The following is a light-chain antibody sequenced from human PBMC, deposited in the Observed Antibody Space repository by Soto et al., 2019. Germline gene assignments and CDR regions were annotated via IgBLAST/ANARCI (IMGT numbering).Light chain of an antibody. CDR1: RTDGDGHDY. CDR3: TSYTASSPFYV. V-gene: IGLV2-14*03. J-gene: IGLJ1*01. CDR2: DVY. Sequence: QSALTQPASVNGSPGQSIAISCIGVRTDGDGHDYVSWYQQHPGQAPQLIIYDVYNRPSGVSDRFSGSKSGNTASLIISGLQAEDEADYFCTSYTASSPFYVFGGGTKVTVL.